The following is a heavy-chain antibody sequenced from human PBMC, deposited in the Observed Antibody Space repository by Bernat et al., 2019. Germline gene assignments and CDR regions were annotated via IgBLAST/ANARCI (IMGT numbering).Heavy chain of an antibody. V-gene: IGHV4-31*03. CDR1: GGSISSGGFY. Sequence: QVQLQESGPGLVKPSQTLSLTCTVSGGSISSGGFYWSWIRQHPGKGLEWIGYIYYSGSTYYNPSLKSRVTISVDTSKNQFSLKLSSVTAADTAVYYCAREIMTTKGRYYGMDVWGQGTTVTVSS. J-gene: IGHJ6*02. D-gene: IGHD4-11*01. CDR2: IYYSGST. CDR3: AREIMTTKGRYYGMDV.